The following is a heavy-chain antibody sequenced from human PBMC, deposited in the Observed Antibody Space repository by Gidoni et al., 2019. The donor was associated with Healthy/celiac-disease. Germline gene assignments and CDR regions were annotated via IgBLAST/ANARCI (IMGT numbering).Heavy chain of an antibody. D-gene: IGHD6-19*01. J-gene: IGHJ4*02. Sequence: EVQLLESGGDLVQPVVSLRLSCAASGFTFSSYAMSWVRQAPGKGLEWVSAISGSGGSTYYADSVKGRFTISRDNSKNTLYLQMNSLRAEDTAVYYCAKDRGAVAGLPGYWGQGTLVTVSS. CDR1: GFTFSSYA. CDR3: AKDRGAVAGLPGY. V-gene: IGHV3-23*01. CDR2: ISGSGGST.